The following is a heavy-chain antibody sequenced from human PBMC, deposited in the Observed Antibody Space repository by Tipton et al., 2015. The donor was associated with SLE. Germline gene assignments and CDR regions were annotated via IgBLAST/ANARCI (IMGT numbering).Heavy chain of an antibody. Sequence: TLSFTCAIYDGSFSGYYWSWIRQPPGKGLEWIGEIKHGASTNYNASLKSRVTISVDTSKNQFSLKLSSVTAADTAVYYCARGVAFGDRMGDYFDYWGQGTLVTVSS. J-gene: IGHJ4*02. CDR3: ARGVAFGDRMGDYFDY. CDR1: DGSFSGYY. V-gene: IGHV4-34*01. CDR2: IKHGAST. D-gene: IGHD3-10*01.